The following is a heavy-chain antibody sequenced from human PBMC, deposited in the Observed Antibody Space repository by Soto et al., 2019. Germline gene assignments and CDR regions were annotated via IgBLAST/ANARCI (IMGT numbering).Heavy chain of an antibody. V-gene: IGHV3-23*01. CDR2: ISGSGGRI. J-gene: IGHJ4*02. CDR1: GFTFSSYA. CDR3: AKERRLERGDFDY. D-gene: IGHD1-1*01. Sequence: EVQLLESGGGLVQPGGSPRLSCAASGFTFSSYAMSWVRQAPGKGLEWVSVISGSGGRIYYADSVKGRFTISRDNSKNTLYLQMNSLRDEDTAIYYCAKERRLERGDFDYWGQGTLVTVSS.